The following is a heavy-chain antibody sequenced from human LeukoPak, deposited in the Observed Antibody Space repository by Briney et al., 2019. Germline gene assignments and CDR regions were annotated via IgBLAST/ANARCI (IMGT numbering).Heavy chain of an antibody. J-gene: IGHJ4*02. CDR2: INTSGNT. CDR3: ARGPKIFDY. Sequence: PSETMSLTCTVSGGSISSYYWSCIRQPAGKGLEWIGRINTSGNTDYNPSLKSRVTMSVDTSKNQFSLRLSSVTAADTAVYYCARGPKIFDYWGQGTLVTVSS. CDR1: GGSISSYY. V-gene: IGHV4-4*07.